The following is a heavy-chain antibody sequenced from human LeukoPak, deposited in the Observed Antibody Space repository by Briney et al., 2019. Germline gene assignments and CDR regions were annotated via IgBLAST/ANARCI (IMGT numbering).Heavy chain of an antibody. V-gene: IGHV3-23*01. CDR2: ISGSGGST. CDR1: GFTFSSYA. J-gene: IGHJ6*03. Sequence: PGGSLRLSCAASGFTFSSYAMSWVRQAPGKGLEWVSAISGSGGSTYYADSVKGRFTISRDNSKNTLYLQMNSLRAGDTAVYYCAKHRSSSSGYYMDVWGKGTTVTVS. D-gene: IGHD6-6*01. CDR3: AKHRSSSSGYYMDV.